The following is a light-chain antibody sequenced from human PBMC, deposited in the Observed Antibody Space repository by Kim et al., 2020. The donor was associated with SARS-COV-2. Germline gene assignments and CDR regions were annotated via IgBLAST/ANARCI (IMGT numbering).Light chain of an antibody. CDR3: QQYDNL. CDR2: DAS. Sequence: SSLSASVGDRVTITCQASQDISTYLNWYQQKPGKAPKLLIYDASNLETGVPSRFSGSGSGTDFTFTISSLQPEDIATYYCQQYDNLFGQGTKLEI. V-gene: IGKV1-33*01. J-gene: IGKJ2*01. CDR1: QDISTY.